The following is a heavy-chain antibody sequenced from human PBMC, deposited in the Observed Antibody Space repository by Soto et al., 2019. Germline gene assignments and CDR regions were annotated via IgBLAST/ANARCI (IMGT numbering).Heavy chain of an antibody. CDR2: INPNSGGT. CDR3: ARNPRYIVVVVESDY. Sequence: GASVKVSCKASGYTFTGYYMHWVRQAPGQGLEWMGWINPNSGGTNYAQKFQGRVTMTRDTSISTAYMELSRLRSDETAVYYCARNPRYIVVVVESDYWGQGTLVTVSS. CDR1: GYTFTGYY. V-gene: IGHV1-2*02. D-gene: IGHD3-22*01. J-gene: IGHJ4*02.